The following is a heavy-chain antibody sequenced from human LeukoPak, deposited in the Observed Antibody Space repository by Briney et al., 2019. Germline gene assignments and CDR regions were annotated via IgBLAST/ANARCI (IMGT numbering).Heavy chain of an antibody. J-gene: IGHJ4*02. V-gene: IGHV1-2*06. Sequence: GASVKVSCKASGYTFTGYYMHWVRQAPGQGLEWMGRINPNSGGTNYAQKFQGRVTMTRDTSISTAYMELSRLRSDDTAVYYCARVCSSTSCYNPDFDYWGQGTLVTVSS. CDR2: INPNSGGT. CDR1: GYTFTGYY. CDR3: ARVCSSTSCYNPDFDY. D-gene: IGHD2-2*02.